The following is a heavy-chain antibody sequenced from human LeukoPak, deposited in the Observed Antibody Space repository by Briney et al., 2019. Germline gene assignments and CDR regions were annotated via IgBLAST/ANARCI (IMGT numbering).Heavy chain of an antibody. CDR3: ARELISGDWTWDI. CDR1: GYTFTSYS. Sequence: ASVKVSCKASGYTFTSYSLNWVRQAPGQGLEWMGTINPSGGTTNYAQKFQGRITMTRDTSTSTVYMELSSLRSEGTAVYYCARELISGDWTWDIWGQGTMVTVSS. CDR2: INPSGGTT. D-gene: IGHD2-21*02. J-gene: IGHJ3*02. V-gene: IGHV1-46*01.